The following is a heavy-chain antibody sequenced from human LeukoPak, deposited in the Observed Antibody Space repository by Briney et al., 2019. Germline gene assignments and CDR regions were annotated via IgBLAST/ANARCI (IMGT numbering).Heavy chain of an antibody. CDR2: IYYTGST. CDR3: ARHPPLNPAQYSSGWYYFDY. D-gene: IGHD6-19*01. V-gene: IGHV4-59*08. J-gene: IGHJ4*02. Sequence: RSSETLSLTCTVSGGSISSYYWSWIRQPPGKGLEWIGYIYYTGSTNYNPSLKSRVTISVDTSKNQFSLKLSSVTAADTAVYYCARHPPLNPAQYSSGWYYFDYWGQGTLVTVSS. CDR1: GGSISSYY.